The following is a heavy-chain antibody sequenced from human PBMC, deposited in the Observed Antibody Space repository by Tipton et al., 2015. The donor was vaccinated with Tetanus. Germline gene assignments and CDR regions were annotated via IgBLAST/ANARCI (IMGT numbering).Heavy chain of an antibody. D-gene: IGHD2-15*01. CDR2: ISGSGGST. CDR3: AKDHGPEITSVAATRYYYYGMDV. V-gene: IGHV3-23*01. CDR1: GFTFSNSG. J-gene: IGHJ6*02. Sequence: SLRLSCEASGFTFSNSGMSWVRQAPGKGLQWVSVISGSGGSTYYADSVKGRFTISRDNSKNTLYLQMNSLRAEDTAVYYCAKDHGPEITSVAATRYYYYGMDVWGQGTTVTVSS.